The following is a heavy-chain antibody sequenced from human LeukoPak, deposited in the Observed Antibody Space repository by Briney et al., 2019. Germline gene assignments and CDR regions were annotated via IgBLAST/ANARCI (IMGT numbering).Heavy chain of an antibody. V-gene: IGHV3-73*01. Sequence: GGSLRLSCAASGFTFSGSAMHWVRQASGKGLEWVGRIRSKANSDATAYAASVKGRFTISRDDSKNTAYLQMNSLKTEDTAVYYCTRHEYSSSFLGYYYYYMDVWGKGTTVTVSS. D-gene: IGHD6-6*01. CDR2: IRSKANSDAT. CDR1: GFTFSGSA. J-gene: IGHJ6*03. CDR3: TRHEYSSSFLGYYYYYMDV.